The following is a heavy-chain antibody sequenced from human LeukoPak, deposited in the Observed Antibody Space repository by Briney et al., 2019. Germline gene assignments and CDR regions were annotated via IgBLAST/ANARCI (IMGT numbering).Heavy chain of an antibody. CDR1: GFTFSTYA. J-gene: IGHJ4*02. CDR2: IGTTAGDT. V-gene: IGHV3-23*01. Sequence: PGGSLRLSCAASGFTFSTYAMTWVRQAPGKGLEWVSTIGTTAGDTYYADSVKGRFTVSRDNSENTLYLQMSSLRAEDTAVYYCAKYRLSGRRDYDYWGQGILVTVSS. CDR3: AKYRLSGRRDYDY. D-gene: IGHD3-16*02.